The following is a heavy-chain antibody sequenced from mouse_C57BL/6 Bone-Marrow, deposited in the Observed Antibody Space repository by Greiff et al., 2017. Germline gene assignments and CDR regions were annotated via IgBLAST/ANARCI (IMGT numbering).Heavy chain of an antibody. J-gene: IGHJ2*02. V-gene: IGHV1-80*01. CDR2: IYPGDGDT. CDR1: GYAFSTYW. Sequence: QVQLQQSGAELVKPGASVKISCKVSGYAFSTYWMNWVKQRPGTGLEWIGQIYPGDGDTNYNGKFKGKATLTAAKSSSTAYIHLRRLTAEDSAVYYCARDCDYIDYWGQGTSLTVSS. CDR3: ARDCDYIDY.